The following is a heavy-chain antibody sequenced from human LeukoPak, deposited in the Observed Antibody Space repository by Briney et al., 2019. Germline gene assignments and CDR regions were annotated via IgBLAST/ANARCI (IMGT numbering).Heavy chain of an antibody. D-gene: IGHD3-3*01. J-gene: IGHJ4*02. CDR2: INHSGST. V-gene: IGHV4-34*01. Sequence: TSETLSLTCAVYGGSFSGCYWSWIRQPPVKGLEWIGEINHSGSTNYNPSLKSRVTISVDTSKNQFSLKLSSVTAADTAVYYCARVTDFWSGYYGIDYWGQGTLVTVSS. CDR1: GGSFSGCY. CDR3: ARVTDFWSGYYGIDY.